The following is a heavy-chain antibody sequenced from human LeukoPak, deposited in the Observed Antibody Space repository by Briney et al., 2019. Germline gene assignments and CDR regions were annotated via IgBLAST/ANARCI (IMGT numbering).Heavy chain of an antibody. CDR1: GFTFDDYA. CDR2: ISWNSGSI. CDR3: ARDAGMVRGEDWFDP. D-gene: IGHD3-10*01. Sequence: PGGSLRLSCAASGFTFDDYAMHWVRQAPGKGLEWVSGISWNSGSIGYADSVKGRFTISRDNAKNSLYLRMNSLRAEDTAVYYCARDAGMVRGEDWFDPWGQGTLVTVSS. V-gene: IGHV3-9*01. J-gene: IGHJ5*02.